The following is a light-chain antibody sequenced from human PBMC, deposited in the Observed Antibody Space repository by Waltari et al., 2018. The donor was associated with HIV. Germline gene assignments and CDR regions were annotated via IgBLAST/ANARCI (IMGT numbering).Light chain of an antibody. CDR1: SSDVGPYDY. CDR2: DVN. Sequence: QSALTQPPSASGSPGQSVTITCTGTSSDVGPYDYVFWYQQHPDKAPRLIMYDVNKRPSGVPDRCSGSKSGNTASLTVSGLQAEDEADYYCTSYAGSNNLVIFGGGTKVTVL. J-gene: IGLJ2*01. V-gene: IGLV2-8*01. CDR3: TSYAGSNNLVI.